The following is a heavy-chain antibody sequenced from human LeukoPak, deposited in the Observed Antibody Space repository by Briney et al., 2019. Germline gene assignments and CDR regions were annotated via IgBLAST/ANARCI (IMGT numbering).Heavy chain of an antibody. Sequence: GASVKVSCKVSGYTLTELSMHWVRQAPGKGLEWMGGFDPEDGETIYAQKFQGRVTMTEDTSTDTAYMELSSLRSEDTAVYYCATWQQLAYDYYYGMDVWGQGTTVTVYS. J-gene: IGHJ6*02. CDR3: ATWQQLAYDYYYGMDV. D-gene: IGHD6-13*01. CDR1: GYTLTELS. CDR2: FDPEDGET. V-gene: IGHV1-24*01.